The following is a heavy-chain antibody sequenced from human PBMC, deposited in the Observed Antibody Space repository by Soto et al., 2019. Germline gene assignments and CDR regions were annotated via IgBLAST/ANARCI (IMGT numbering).Heavy chain of an antibody. J-gene: IGHJ4*02. CDR2: IYYSGST. D-gene: IGHD3-22*01. CDR1: GGSVSSGSYY. Sequence: LSLTCTVSGGSVSSGSYYWSWIRQPPGKGLEWIGYIYYSGSTNYNPSLKSRVTISVDTSKNQFSLKLSSVTAADTAVYYCARDGEDSSGYYYFDYWGQGTLVTVSS. V-gene: IGHV4-61*01. CDR3: ARDGEDSSGYYYFDY.